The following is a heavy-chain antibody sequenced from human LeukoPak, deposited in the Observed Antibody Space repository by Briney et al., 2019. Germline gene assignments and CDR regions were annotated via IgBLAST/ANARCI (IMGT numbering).Heavy chain of an antibody. CDR1: GFTFSSYG. D-gene: IGHD3-3*01. Sequence: PGGSLRLSCAASGFTFSSYGMHWVRQAPGKGLEWVAFIRYDGSNKYYADSVKGRFTISRDNSKNTLYLQMNSLGAEDTAVYYCAKAPYYDFWSGYYTSYFDYWGQGTLVTVSS. J-gene: IGHJ4*02. V-gene: IGHV3-30*02. CDR3: AKAPYYDFWSGYYTSYFDY. CDR2: IRYDGSNK.